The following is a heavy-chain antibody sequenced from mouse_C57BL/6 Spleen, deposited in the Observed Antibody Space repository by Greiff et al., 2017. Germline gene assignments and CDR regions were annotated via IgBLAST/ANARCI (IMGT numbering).Heavy chain of an antibody. D-gene: IGHD1-1*01. CDR2: IDPETGGT. CDR3: TRGGTTEDFDY. Sequence: VKLMESGAELVRPGASVTLSCKASGYTFTDYEMHWVKQTPVHGLEWIGAIDPETGGTAYNQKFKGKAILTADKSSSTAYMELRSLTSEDSAVYYCTRGGTTEDFDYWGQGTTLTVSS. J-gene: IGHJ2*01. CDR1: GYTFTDYE. V-gene: IGHV1-15*01.